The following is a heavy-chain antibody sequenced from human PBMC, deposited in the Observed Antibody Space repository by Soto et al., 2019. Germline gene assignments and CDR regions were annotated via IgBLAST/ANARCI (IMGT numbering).Heavy chain of an antibody. D-gene: IGHD6-13*01. Sequence: SETLSLTCTVSGGSISTSNYYWGWIRQPPGKGLEWIGSIYYSGITYYNPSLKSRVTISVDTSKNQFSLKLRSVTAADTAVYYCARHRGSGSWYWFDSWGQGTLVTVSS. CDR2: IYYSGIT. J-gene: IGHJ5*01. CDR3: ARHRGSGSWYWFDS. V-gene: IGHV4-39*01. CDR1: GGSISTSNYY.